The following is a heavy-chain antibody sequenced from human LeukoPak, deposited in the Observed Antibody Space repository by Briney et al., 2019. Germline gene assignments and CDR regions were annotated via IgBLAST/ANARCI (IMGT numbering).Heavy chain of an antibody. CDR2: INHSGST. CDR1: GGSISSYY. J-gene: IGHJ4*02. D-gene: IGHD6-19*01. Sequence: SETLSLTCTVSGGSISSYYWSWIRQPPGKGLEWIGEINHSGSTNYNPSLKSRVTISVDTSKNQFSLKLSSVTAADTAVYYCARSSIAVAGGPFDYWGQGTLVTVSS. V-gene: IGHV4-34*01. CDR3: ARSSIAVAGGPFDY.